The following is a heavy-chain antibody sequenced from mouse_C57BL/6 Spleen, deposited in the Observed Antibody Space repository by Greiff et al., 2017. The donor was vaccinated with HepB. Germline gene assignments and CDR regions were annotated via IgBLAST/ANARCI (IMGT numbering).Heavy chain of an antibody. D-gene: IGHD2-1*01. V-gene: IGHV1-82*01. Sequence: QVQLQQSGPELVKPGASVKISCKASGYAFSSSWMNWVKQRPGKGLEWIGRIYPGDGDTNYNGKFKGKATLTADKSSSTAYMQLSSLTSEDSAVYFCAREGRYYGNFYWYFDVWGTGTTVTVSS. CDR3: AREGRYYGNFYWYFDV. J-gene: IGHJ1*03. CDR1: GYAFSSSW. CDR2: IYPGDGDT.